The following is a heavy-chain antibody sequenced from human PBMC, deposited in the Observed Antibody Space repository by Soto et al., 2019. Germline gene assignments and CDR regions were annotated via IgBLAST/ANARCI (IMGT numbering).Heavy chain of an antibody. CDR1: GFTFSNAW. V-gene: IGHV3-15*01. D-gene: IGHD3-3*01. J-gene: IGHJ4*02. CDR2: IKSKSDGGTT. Sequence: PGGSLRLSCAASGFTFSNAWMSWVRQAPGKGLEWVGRIKSKSDGGTTDYAAPVKGRFTISRDGSKNTLYLQMNSLKTEDTAVYYCTTLSGPSDYFDYWGQGALVTVSS. CDR3: TTLSGPSDYFDY.